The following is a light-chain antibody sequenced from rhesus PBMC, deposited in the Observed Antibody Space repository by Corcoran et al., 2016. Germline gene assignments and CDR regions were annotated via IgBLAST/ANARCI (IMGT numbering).Light chain of an antibody. V-gene: IGKV1-66*01. CDR2: YTC. J-gene: IGKJ2*01. CDR1: QGINYY. CDR3: QQYNNSPYS. Sequence: DIQMTQSPSSLSASVGDRVTITCRASQGINYYLSWYQQKPGKAPKPLIYYTCSLETGVPSRFSGIGSGTVYTLTISSLQPEDIATYYCQQYNNSPYSFGQGTKVEV.